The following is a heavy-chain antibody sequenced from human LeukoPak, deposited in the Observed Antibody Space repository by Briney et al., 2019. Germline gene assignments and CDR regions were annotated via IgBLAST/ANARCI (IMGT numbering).Heavy chain of an antibody. D-gene: IGHD2-15*01. J-gene: IGHJ3*01. CDR2: ISSSGGST. V-gene: IGHV3-23*01. Sequence: GGSLRLSCAASGFTFSSYAMSWVRQAPGKGLQWVSAISSSGGSTHYADSVKGRFTISRDNSKNTLCLQMNSLTAEDTAVYYCTKETVVVVAATPDAFDFWGQGTMVTVSS. CDR1: GFTFSSYA. CDR3: TKETVVVVAATPDAFDF.